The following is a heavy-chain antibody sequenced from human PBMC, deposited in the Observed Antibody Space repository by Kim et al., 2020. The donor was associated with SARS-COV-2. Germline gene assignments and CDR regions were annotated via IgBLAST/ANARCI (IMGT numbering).Heavy chain of an antibody. CDR2: ISYDGSNK. D-gene: IGHD7-27*01. CDR3: AKGILGYFDY. CDR1: GFTFSSYG. Sequence: GGSLRLSCAASGFTFSSYGMHWVRQAPGKGLEWVAVISYDGSNKYYADSVKGRFTISRDNSKNTLYLQMNSLRAEDTAVYYCAKGILGYFDYWGQGTLVTVSS. V-gene: IGHV3-30*18. J-gene: IGHJ4*02.